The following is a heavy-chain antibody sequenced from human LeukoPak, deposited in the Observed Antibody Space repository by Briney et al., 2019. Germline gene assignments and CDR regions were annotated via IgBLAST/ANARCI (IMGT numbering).Heavy chain of an antibody. CDR3: ARAGRAYCGGDCYLPNYYYYGMDV. CDR1: GGSISSYY. Sequence: PSETLSLTCTVSGGSISSYYWSWIRQPPGKGLEWIGYIYYSGSTNYHPSLKSRVTISVDTSKNQFSLKLSSVTAADTAVYYCARAGRAYCGGDCYLPNYYYYGMDVWGQGTTVTVSS. J-gene: IGHJ6*02. V-gene: IGHV4-59*08. D-gene: IGHD2-21*02. CDR2: IYYSGST.